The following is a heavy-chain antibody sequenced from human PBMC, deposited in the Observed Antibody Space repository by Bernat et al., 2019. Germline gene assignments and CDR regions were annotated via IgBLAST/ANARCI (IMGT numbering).Heavy chain of an antibody. V-gene: IGHV3-33*06. CDR3: AKDMRRPVVTAMVDY. D-gene: IGHD2-21*02. CDR1: GFTFSSYG. J-gene: IGHJ4*02. CDR2: IYHDASNK. Sequence: QVQLVESGGGVVQPGRSLRLSCAASGFTFSSYGMHWVRQAPGKGLEWVAVIYHDASNKYYSDFVKGRFTISRDDSKNTLYLQMNSLRAEDTAVYYCAKDMRRPVVTAMVDYWGQGTLVTVSS.